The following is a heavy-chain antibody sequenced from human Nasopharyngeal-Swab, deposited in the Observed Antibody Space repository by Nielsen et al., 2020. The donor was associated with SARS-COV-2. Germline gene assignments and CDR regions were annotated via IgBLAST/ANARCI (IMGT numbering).Heavy chain of an antibody. CDR1: GYSFTSYW. V-gene: IGHV5-51*01. Sequence: GESLKISCKGSGYSFTSYWIAWVRQMPGKGLEWMVIIYPRDSDTRYSPSFQGQVTISADKSISTAYLQWSSLKASDTAMYYCVRPEGVATSFKYYFQYGMDVWGQGTMVTVPS. D-gene: IGHD5-12*01. CDR2: IYPRDSDT. CDR3: VRPEGVATSFKYYFQYGMDV. J-gene: IGHJ6*02.